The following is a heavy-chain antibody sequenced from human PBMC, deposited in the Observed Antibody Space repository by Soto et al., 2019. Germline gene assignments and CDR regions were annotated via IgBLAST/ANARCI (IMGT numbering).Heavy chain of an antibody. D-gene: IGHD2-8*01. CDR1: GFDFNTYS. V-gene: IGHV3-64D*06. CDR2: ISADGANT. CDR3: LSYAFDF. Sequence: GGSLRLSCSASGFDFNTYSMHWVRQAPGKGLEYVSAISADGANTFYIDSVKGRFTLSRDNFNNTVYLQMISLRGEETAVYYCLSYAFDFWGQGTLVTVSS. J-gene: IGHJ4*01.